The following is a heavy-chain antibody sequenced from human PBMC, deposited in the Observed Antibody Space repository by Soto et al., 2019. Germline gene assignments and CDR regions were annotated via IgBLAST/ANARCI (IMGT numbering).Heavy chain of an antibody. Sequence: EVQLLESGGGLVEPGGSLRLSCAASGFTFNIFAMTWVRQVPGKGLEWVSVISGGGGIVYYADSVKGRFTISRDNSKNTLYMKINSLRVEDTAVYYCAQYGVPNAREAPDYWGQGTLVTVSS. CDR2: ISGGGGIV. J-gene: IGHJ4*02. D-gene: IGHD2-2*01. CDR3: AQYGVPNAREAPDY. V-gene: IGHV3-23*01. CDR1: GFTFNIFA.